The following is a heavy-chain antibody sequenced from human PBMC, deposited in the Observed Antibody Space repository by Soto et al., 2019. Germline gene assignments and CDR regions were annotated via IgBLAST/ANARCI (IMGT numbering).Heavy chain of an antibody. V-gene: IGHV1-69*08. J-gene: IGHJ4*02. CDR2: IIPILGIA. CDR3: ARDASAYELPAY. Sequence: QVQLVQSGAEVKKPGSSVKVSCKASGGTFSSYSISWVRQAPGQGLEWMGRIIPILGIANYAQKFQGRVTITADKSTSTAYMELSSLRSEDTAVYYCARDASAYELPAYWGQGTLVTVSS. CDR1: GGTFSSYS. D-gene: IGHD5-12*01.